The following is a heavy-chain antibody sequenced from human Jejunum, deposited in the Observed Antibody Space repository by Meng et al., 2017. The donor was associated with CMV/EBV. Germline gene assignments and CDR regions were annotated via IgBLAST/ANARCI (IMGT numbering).Heavy chain of an antibody. J-gene: IGHJ4*02. CDR3: AREYLGYSYGY. CDR1: GYTFTTYT. CDR2: INPYNGKT. V-gene: IGHV1-18*01. Sequence: SCKASGYTFTTYTLNWVRQAPGQGLEWMGWINPYNGKTNYAQKVQDRVTMTTDTSTTTAYMELRSLRSDDTAVYYCAREYLGYSYGYRGQGTLVTVSS. D-gene: IGHD5-18*01.